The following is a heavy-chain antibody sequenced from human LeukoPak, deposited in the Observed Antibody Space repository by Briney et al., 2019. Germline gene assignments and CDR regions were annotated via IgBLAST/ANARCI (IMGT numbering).Heavy chain of an antibody. J-gene: IGHJ1*01. CDR2: INHSGST. CDR1: GGSFSGYY. V-gene: IGHV4-34*01. Sequence: SETLSLTCGVYGGSFSGYYWSWIRQPPGKGLEWIGEINHSGSTNYNPSLKSRVTILVDTSKNQFSLKLSSVTAADTAVYYCARGHSPVTTKVSYFQHWGQGTLVTVSS. CDR3: ARGHSPVTTKVSYFQH. D-gene: IGHD4-17*01.